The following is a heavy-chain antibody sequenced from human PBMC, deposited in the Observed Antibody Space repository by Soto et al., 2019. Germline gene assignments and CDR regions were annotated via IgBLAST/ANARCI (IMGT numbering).Heavy chain of an antibody. D-gene: IGHD3-22*01. CDR1: GGSISSGGYS. J-gene: IGHJ6*02. CDR2: IYHSGST. CDR3: ASLYYYDSSGSLQGHYYYGMDV. V-gene: IGHV4-30-2*01. Sequence: TLSLTCAVSGGSISSGGYSWILIRQPPGKGLEWIGYIYHSGSTYYNPSLKSRVTISVDRSKNQFSLKLSSVTAADTAVYYCASLYYYDSSGSLQGHYYYGMDVWGQGTTVTVSS.